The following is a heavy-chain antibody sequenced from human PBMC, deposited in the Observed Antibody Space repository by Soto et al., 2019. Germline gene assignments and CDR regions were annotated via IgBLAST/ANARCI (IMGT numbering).Heavy chain of an antibody. D-gene: IGHD3-10*01. CDR3: AKDLIRGDGYVDFDY. CDR1: GFTFSSYW. Sequence: EVQLVESGGGLVQPGGSLRLSCAASGFTFSSYWMSWVRQAPGKGLDWVSTIYAGGGTTHYAESVKGRFTISRDNSNNRLYLQMNNLRAEDTAVYFCAKDLIRGDGYVDFDYWGQGTLVTVSS. CDR2: IYAGGGTT. V-gene: IGHV3-23*04. J-gene: IGHJ4*02.